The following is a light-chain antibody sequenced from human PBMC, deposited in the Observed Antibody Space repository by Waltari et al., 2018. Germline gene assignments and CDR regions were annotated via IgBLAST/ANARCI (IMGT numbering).Light chain of an antibody. CDR2: DVN. Sequence: QSALTQPASVSGSPGQSITISCTGANRDVGAYNLVSWYQQHPGKAPKLMVYDVNNRPSGVSPRFSGSKSGNTASLTISGLQAEDEADYYCTAYRGSSSWVFGGGTKLTVL. J-gene: IGLJ3*02. CDR1: NRDVGAYNL. V-gene: IGLV2-14*03. CDR3: TAYRGSSSWV.